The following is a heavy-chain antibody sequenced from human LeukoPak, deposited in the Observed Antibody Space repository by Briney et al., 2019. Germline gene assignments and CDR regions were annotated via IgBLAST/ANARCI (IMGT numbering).Heavy chain of an antibody. CDR3: AREETGSGSYFDS. V-gene: IGHV3-21*01. J-gene: IGHJ4*02. Sequence: PGGSLRLSCTASGFTFKSYWMHWVRQAPGKGLEWVSSISSRSSYIYYADSLKGRFTMSRDNAKKSLYLQMNSLRAEDTAVYYCAREETGSGSYFDSWGQGTLVTVSS. CDR2: ISSRSSYI. D-gene: IGHD1-26*01. CDR1: GFTFKSYW.